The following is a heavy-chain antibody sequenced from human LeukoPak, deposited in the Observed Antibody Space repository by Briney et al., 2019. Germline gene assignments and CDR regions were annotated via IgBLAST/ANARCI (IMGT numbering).Heavy chain of an antibody. CDR2: IYTSGIT. Sequence: PSETLCLTCTVSGGCLSSYYWSWIRQPPGKGLEWIGRIYTSGITNHDPSLKSRVTMSVDTSKNQVSLKLSSVTAADTAVYYCARDAALDYWGQGTLVTVTS. CDR3: ARDAALDY. J-gene: IGHJ4*02. V-gene: IGHV4-4*07. CDR1: GGCLSSYY.